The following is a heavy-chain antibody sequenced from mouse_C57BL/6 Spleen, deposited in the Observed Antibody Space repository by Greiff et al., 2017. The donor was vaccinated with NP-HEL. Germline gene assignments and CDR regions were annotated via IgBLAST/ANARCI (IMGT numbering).Heavy chain of an antibody. V-gene: IGHV1-53*01. Sequence: QVQLQQPGTELVKPGASVKLSCKASGYTFTSYWMHWVKQRPGQGLEWIGNINPSNGGPNYNEKFKSKATLTVDKSSSTAYMQLSSLTSEDAAVYYYATAPYSNYGYFDVWGTGTTVTVSS. CDR2: INPSNGGP. CDR3: ATAPYSNYGYFDV. D-gene: IGHD2-5*01. J-gene: IGHJ1*03. CDR1: GYTFTSYW.